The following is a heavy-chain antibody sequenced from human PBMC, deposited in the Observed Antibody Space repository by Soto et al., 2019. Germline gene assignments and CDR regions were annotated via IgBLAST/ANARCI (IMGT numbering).Heavy chain of an antibody. Sequence: GSLRLSCAAAGFSFRSYCIHLVRQAPGKGLEWVALISYDGSNKYYADSVKGRFTISRDNSKDTLYLQLNSLRADDTAVYYCAKGAGSTSAPFDHWGQGTLVTVSS. CDR3: AKGAGSTSAPFDH. J-gene: IGHJ4*02. V-gene: IGHV3-30*18. CDR1: GFSFRSYC. D-gene: IGHD6-6*01. CDR2: ISYDGSNK.